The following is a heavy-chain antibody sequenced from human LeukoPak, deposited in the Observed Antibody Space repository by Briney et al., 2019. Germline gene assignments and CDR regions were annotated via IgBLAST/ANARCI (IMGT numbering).Heavy chain of an antibody. CDR1: GYTFTGYY. V-gene: IGHV1-2*02. Sequence: ASVKVSCKASGYTFTGYYMHWVRQAPGQGLEWMGWINPNSGGTNYAQKFQGRVTMTRDTSINTAYMELSRLRSDDTAVYYCARDPSYSSSFGAIDYWGQGTLVTVSS. J-gene: IGHJ4*02. D-gene: IGHD6-6*01. CDR3: ARDPSYSSSFGAIDY. CDR2: INPNSGGT.